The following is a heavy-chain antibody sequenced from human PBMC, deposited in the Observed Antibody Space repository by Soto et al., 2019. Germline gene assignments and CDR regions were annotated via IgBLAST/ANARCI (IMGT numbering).Heavy chain of an antibody. J-gene: IGHJ4*02. CDR1: GFPFGNYA. Sequence: GGSLRLSCAASGFPFGNYAMSWVRQAPGKGLEWISGISGGGHGTNYADSVKGRFTISRDNSRNTLYLQMNSLRVEDTAVYYCAKDPRLLLGFWGQGTLVTVSS. D-gene: IGHD1-26*01. V-gene: IGHV3-23*01. CDR2: ISGGGHGT. CDR3: AKDPRLLLGF.